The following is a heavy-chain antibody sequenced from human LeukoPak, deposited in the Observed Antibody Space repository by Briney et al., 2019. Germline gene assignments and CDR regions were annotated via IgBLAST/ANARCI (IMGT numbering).Heavy chain of an antibody. CDR1: GFTFSRHG. V-gene: IGHV3-30*18. D-gene: IGHD3-10*01. Sequence: PGRSLRLSCEGSGFTFSRHGMDSVRQAPGKGLEWVAVISNEGNYKYYGDSVKGRFAISRDNFKNTTYLQMNYLRPEDTAVYFCAKGGHYLFDYWGQGALVTVSS. CDR2: ISNEGNYK. CDR3: AKGGHYLFDY. J-gene: IGHJ4*02.